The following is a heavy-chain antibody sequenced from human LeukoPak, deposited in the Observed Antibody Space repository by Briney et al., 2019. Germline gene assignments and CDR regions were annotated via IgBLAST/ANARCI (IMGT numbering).Heavy chain of an antibody. V-gene: IGHV5-51*01. Sequence: GESLKISCKGSGYSFTNYWIGWVRQMPGKGLEWMGIICPGDSDTRYSPSFQGQVTISAEKSISTAYLQWSSLKASDTALYYCASRKKGMATAGFDYWGQGTLVTVSS. CDR3: ASRKKGMATAGFDY. J-gene: IGHJ4*02. CDR2: ICPGDSDT. CDR1: GYSFTNYW. D-gene: IGHD5-24*01.